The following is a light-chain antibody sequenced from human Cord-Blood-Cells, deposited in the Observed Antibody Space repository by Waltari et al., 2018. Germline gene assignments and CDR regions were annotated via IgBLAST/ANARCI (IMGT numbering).Light chain of an antibody. Sequence: AIQLTHSPSSLSASVGDRVTITCRASQGIRNALGWYQTKPGKAPKLLINAASSLQSGVPSRFSGSGSGTDFTLTISSLQPEDFATYYCLQDYNYPPTFGQGTKVGIK. V-gene: IGKV1-6*01. J-gene: IGKJ1*01. CDR2: AAS. CDR1: QGIRNA. CDR3: LQDYNYPPT.